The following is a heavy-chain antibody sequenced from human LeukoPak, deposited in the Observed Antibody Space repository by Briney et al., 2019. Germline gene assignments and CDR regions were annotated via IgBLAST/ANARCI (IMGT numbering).Heavy chain of an antibody. CDR3: ARNSGIVGATNWFDP. J-gene: IGHJ5*02. CDR1: GGSISSGGYY. Sequence: SQTLSLTCTVSGGSISSGGYYWSWIRQPPGKGLEWIGYIYHSGSTYYNPSLKSRVTISVDRSKNQFSLKLSSVTAADTAVYYCARNSGIVGATNWFDPWGQGTLVTVSS. CDR2: IYHSGST. D-gene: IGHD1-26*01. V-gene: IGHV4-30-2*01.